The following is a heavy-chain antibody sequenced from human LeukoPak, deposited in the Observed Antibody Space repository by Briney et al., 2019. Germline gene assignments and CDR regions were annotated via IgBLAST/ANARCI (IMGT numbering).Heavy chain of an antibody. V-gene: IGHV4-34*01. CDR1: GGSFSGYY. Sequence: SETLSLTCAVYGGSFSGYYWSWIRQPPGKGLEWIGEINHSGSTNYNPSLKSRVTISVDTSKNQFSLKLSSVTAADTAVYYCARAARGWLQLWYFDYWGQGTLVTVSS. J-gene: IGHJ4*02. D-gene: IGHD5-12*01. CDR3: ARAARGWLQLWYFDY. CDR2: INHSGST.